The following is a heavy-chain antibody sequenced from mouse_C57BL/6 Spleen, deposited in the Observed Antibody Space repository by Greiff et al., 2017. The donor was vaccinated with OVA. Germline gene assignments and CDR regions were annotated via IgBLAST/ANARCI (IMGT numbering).Heavy chain of an antibody. D-gene: IGHD2-1*01. CDR1: GYTFTSYW. J-gene: IGHJ2*01. V-gene: IGHV1-53*01. CDR3: ARCKALLSFDY. Sequence: QLQHPGTELLKPGASVKLSCMAPGYTFTSYWLHWVKQRPGPGIEWIGNINPCNGGTNYNEKFKSKATLPVDKSSITAYMQLSSLTSEDSAVYYCARCKALLSFDYWGQGTTLTVSS. CDR2: INPCNGGT.